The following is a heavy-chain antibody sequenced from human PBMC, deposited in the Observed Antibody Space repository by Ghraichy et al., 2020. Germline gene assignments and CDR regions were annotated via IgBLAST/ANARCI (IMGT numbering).Heavy chain of an antibody. CDR3: ARKVGATTPFDY. Sequence: SETLSLTCTVSGGSISSYYWSWIRQPPGKGLEWIGYIYYSGSTNYNPSLKSRVTISVDTSKNQFSLKLSSVTAADTAVYYCARKVGATTPFDYWGQGTLVTVSS. D-gene: IGHD1-26*01. V-gene: IGHV4-59*01. J-gene: IGHJ4*02. CDR1: GGSISSYY. CDR2: IYYSGST.